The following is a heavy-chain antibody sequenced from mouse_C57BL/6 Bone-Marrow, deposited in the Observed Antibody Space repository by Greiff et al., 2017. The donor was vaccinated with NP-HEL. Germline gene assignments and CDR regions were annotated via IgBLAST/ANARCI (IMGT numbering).Heavy chain of an antibody. J-gene: IGHJ3*01. CDR2: ISSGGSYT. CDR1: GFTFSSYG. CDR3: ARVSKAY. V-gene: IGHV5-6*01. Sequence: EVNLVESGGDLVKPGGSLKLSCAASGFTFSSYGMSWVRQTPDKRLEWVATISSGGSYTYYPDSVKGRFTISRDNAKNTLYLQMSSLKSEDTAMYYCARVSKAYWGQGTLVTVSA.